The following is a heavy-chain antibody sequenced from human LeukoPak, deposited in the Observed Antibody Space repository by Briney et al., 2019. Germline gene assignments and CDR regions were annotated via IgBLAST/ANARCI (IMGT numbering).Heavy chain of an antibody. CDR2: ISGSGGST. CDR1: GFTFSSYS. J-gene: IGHJ4*02. D-gene: IGHD3-16*01. V-gene: IGHV3-23*01. CDR3: ATGGGTYDY. Sequence: GGSLRLSCEASGFTFSSYSMNWVRQAPGKGLEWVSAISGSGGSTYYADSVKGRFTISRDNSKNTLYLQMNSLKAEDTAIYYCATGGGTYDYWGQGTLVTVSS.